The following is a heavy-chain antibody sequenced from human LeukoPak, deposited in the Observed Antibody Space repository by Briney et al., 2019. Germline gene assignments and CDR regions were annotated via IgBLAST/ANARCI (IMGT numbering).Heavy chain of an antibody. CDR2: ISYDGSNK. J-gene: IGHJ6*02. D-gene: IGHD3-10*01. V-gene: IGHV3-30-3*01. CDR1: GFTFSSYA. Sequence: GGSLRLSCAASGFTFSSYAMHWVRQAPGKGLEWVAVISYDGSNKYYADSVKGRFTISRDNSKNTLYLQMNSLRAEDTAVYYCAKAALWFDVWGQGTTVTVSS. CDR3: AKAALWFDV.